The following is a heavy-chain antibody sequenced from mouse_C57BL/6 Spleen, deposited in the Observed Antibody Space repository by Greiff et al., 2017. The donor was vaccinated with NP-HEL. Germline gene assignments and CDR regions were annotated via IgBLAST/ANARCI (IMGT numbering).Heavy chain of an antibody. CDR3: ASQLGPYAMDY. J-gene: IGHJ4*01. V-gene: IGHV14-3*01. Sequence: EVQVVESVAELVRPGASVQLSCTASGFNIKNTYMHWVKQRPEQGLEWIGRIDPANGNPKYAPELQCKATITADTSSNAAYLQLSSLTSEDTAIHYWASQLGPYAMDYWGQGTSVTVSS. CDR1: GFNIKNTY. CDR2: IDPANGNP. D-gene: IGHD4-1*02.